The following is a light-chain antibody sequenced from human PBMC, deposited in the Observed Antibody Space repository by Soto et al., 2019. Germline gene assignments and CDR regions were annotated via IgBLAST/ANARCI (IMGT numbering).Light chain of an antibody. CDR2: EVT. J-gene: IGLJ7*01. CDR1: SSDVGDYNY. V-gene: IGLV2-14*01. CDR3: LSHTGSRTL. Sequence: QSVLTQPASVSGSPGQSITISCTGASSDVGDYNYVSWYQEHPGQVPKLIIFEVTTRPSVVSDRFSGSRSGNTASLTISGLQAEDEADYYCLSHTGSRTLFGGGTQLTVL.